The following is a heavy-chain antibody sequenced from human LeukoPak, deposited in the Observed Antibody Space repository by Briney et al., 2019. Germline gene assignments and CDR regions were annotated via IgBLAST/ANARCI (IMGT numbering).Heavy chain of an antibody. D-gene: IGHD2-15*01. CDR1: GFTFSSYA. V-gene: IGHV3-30*04. Sequence: PGGSLRLSCVASGFTFSSYAMHWVRQSPGRGLEWVAVISYDGSIQYYADSVKGRFTVSRDDSKNTLSLQMNSVGGEDTAVYYCARDWDTVVVVAATYWGQGTQVTVSS. CDR2: ISYDGSIQ. J-gene: IGHJ4*02. CDR3: ARDWDTVVVVAATY.